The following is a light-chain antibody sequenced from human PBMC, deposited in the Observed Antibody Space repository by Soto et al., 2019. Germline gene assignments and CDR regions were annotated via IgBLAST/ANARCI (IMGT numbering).Light chain of an antibody. J-gene: IGKJ4*01. Sequence: DIQLTQSPSFLSASVGDRVTITCRASQGISSYLAWYQQKPGKAPKLLIYAASTLQSGVPSRFSGSGSGTEFTLTIISLQTEDCATYCCKQLKSYPLTFGGGTKVEIK. V-gene: IGKV1-9*01. CDR3: KQLKSYPLT. CDR2: AAS. CDR1: QGISSY.